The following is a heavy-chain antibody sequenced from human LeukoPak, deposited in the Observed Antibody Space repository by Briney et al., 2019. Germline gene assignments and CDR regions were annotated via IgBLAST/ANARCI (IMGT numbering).Heavy chain of an antibody. D-gene: IGHD2-2*01. CDR2: ISSSSSYI. CDR3: ARTDVVVVPAAEDNWFDP. V-gene: IGHV3-21*01. Sequence: GGSLRLSCAASGFTFSSYSMNWVRQAPGKGLEWVSSISSSSSYIYYADSVKGRFTISRDNAKNSLYLQMNSLRAEGTAVYYCARTDVVVVPAAEDNWFDPWGQGTLVTVSS. J-gene: IGHJ5*02. CDR1: GFTFSSYS.